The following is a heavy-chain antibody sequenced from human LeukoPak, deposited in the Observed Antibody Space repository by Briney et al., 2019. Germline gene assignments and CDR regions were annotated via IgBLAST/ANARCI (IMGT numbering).Heavy chain of an antibody. J-gene: IGHJ4*02. V-gene: IGHV3-21*01. Sequence: PGGSLRLSCAASGFTFSSYSMNWVRQAPGKGLEWVSSISSSSSYIYYADSVKGRFTISRDNAKNSLYLQMNSLRAEDTAVYYCARGPDFWSGYYPFDYWGQGTLVTVSS. CDR1: GFTFSSYS. CDR2: ISSSSSYI. CDR3: ARGPDFWSGYYPFDY. D-gene: IGHD3-3*01.